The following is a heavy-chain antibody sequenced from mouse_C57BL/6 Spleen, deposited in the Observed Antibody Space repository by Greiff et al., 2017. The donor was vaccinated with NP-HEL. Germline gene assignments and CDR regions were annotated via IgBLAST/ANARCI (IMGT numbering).Heavy chain of an antibody. Sequence: EVQLVESGGGLVQPGGSLSLSCAASRFTFTDYYMSWVRQPPGKALEWLGFIRNKANGYTTEYSASVKGRFTISRDNSQSILYLQMNALRAEDSATYDCARYDLVLRKGAMDYWGQGTSVTVSA. CDR2: IRNKANGYTT. V-gene: IGHV7-3*01. CDR3: ARYDLVLRKGAMDY. D-gene: IGHD1-1*01. J-gene: IGHJ4*01. CDR1: RFTFTDYY.